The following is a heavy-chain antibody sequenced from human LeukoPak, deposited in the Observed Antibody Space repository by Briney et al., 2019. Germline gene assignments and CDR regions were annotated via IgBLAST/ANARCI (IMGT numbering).Heavy chain of an antibody. D-gene: IGHD6-13*01. V-gene: IGHV1-18*01. CDR1: GYTFTSYG. J-gene: IGHJ4*02. Sequence: ASVKVSCKASGYTFTSYGISWVRQAPGQGLEWMGWISAYNGNTNYAQKLQGRVTMTTDTSTSTAYMELRSLRSDDTAVYYCARPPSTSETAARSFDYWGQGTLVTVSS. CDR2: ISAYNGNT. CDR3: ARPPSTSETAARSFDY.